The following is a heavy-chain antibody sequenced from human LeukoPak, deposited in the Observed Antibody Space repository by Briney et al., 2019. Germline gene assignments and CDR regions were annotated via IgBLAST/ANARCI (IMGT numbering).Heavy chain of an antibody. CDR3: ARDSGRWFDP. Sequence: GGSLRLSCAASGFTFSSYSMNWVRQAPGKGLEWVSSISSSSSYIYCADSVKGRFTISRDNAKNSLYLQMNSLRAEDTAVYYCARDSGRWFDPWGQGTLVTVSS. CDR2: ISSSSSYI. D-gene: IGHD6-25*01. CDR1: GFTFSSYS. J-gene: IGHJ5*02. V-gene: IGHV3-21*01.